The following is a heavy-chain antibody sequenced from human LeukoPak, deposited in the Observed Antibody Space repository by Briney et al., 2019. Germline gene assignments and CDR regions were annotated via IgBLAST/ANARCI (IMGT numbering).Heavy chain of an antibody. D-gene: IGHD1-26*01. CDR2: FDPEDGET. CDR1: GYTLTELS. J-gene: IGHJ3*02. Sequence: AASVKVSCKVSGYTLTELSMHWVRQAPGKGLEWMGGFDPEDGETIYAQKFQGRVTMTEDTSTDTAYMELSSLRSEDTAVYYCATVRGWELANAFDIWGQGTMVTVSS. CDR3: ATVRGWELANAFDI. V-gene: IGHV1-24*01.